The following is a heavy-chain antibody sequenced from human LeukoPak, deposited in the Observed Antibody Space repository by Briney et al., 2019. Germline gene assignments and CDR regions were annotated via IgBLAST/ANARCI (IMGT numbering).Heavy chain of an antibody. Sequence: SETLSLTCTVSGGSISNYYWSWIRQPPGRGLEWIGYISYSGNTNYNPSLKSRVTISVDTSKNQFSLQLRSLTAADTAVYYCARQGGRKRVADFDYWGQGTLVTVSS. CDR1: GGSISNYY. J-gene: IGHJ4*02. CDR3: ARQGGRKRVADFDY. D-gene: IGHD3-16*01. V-gene: IGHV4-59*08. CDR2: ISYSGNT.